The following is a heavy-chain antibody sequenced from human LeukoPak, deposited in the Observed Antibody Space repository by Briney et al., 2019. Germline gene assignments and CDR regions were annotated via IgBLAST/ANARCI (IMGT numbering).Heavy chain of an antibody. CDR3: ARAGVVPAAIREGLDWYFDL. V-gene: IGHV1-69*02. Sequence: ASVKVSCKASGGTFSSYTISWVRQAPGQGLEWMGRIIPILGIANYAQKFQGRVTITVDKSTSTAYMELSSLRSEDTAVYYCARAGVVPAAIREGLDWYFDLWGRGTLVTVSS. CDR1: GGTFSSYT. D-gene: IGHD2-2*01. J-gene: IGHJ2*01. CDR2: IIPILGIA.